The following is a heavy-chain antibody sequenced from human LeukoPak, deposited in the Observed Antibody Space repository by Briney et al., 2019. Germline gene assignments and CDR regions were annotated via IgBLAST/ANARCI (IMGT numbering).Heavy chain of an antibody. D-gene: IGHD6-13*01. CDR2: SYPSGST. CDR3: AREERDKSWYFVVDY. J-gene: IGHJ4*02. V-gene: IGHV4-38-2*02. CDR1: GYSISNGYF. Sequence: SEPLSLTYTVSGYSISNGYFWGWVRQAPGKGLEWIGSSYPSGSTYYTPSLKSRATISVDTSSNQFSLWVSSMTAADTAVYYCAREERDKSWYFVVDYWGQGTLVTVSS.